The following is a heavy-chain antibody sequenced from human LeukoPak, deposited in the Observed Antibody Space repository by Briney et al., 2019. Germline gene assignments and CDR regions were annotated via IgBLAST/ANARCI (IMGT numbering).Heavy chain of an antibody. CDR2: IYYSGIT. CDR3: ARHYYDSSGYYYVRY. J-gene: IGHJ4*02. Sequence: SETLSLTCTVSGVSISSSYWSWIRQPPGKGLEWIGYIYYSGITNYNPSLQSRVTISVDTSTKQFSLKVSSVTAADTAVYYCARHYYDSSGYYYVRYWGQGTLVTVSS. CDR1: GVSISSSY. D-gene: IGHD3-22*01. V-gene: IGHV4-59*01.